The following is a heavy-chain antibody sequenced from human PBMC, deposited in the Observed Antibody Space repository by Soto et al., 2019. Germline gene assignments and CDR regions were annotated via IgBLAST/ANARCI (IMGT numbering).Heavy chain of an antibody. Sequence: GGSLRLSCTASGLRINSYAMVWARQAPGKGLEWVSGISGSGATTHYADSVKGRFTISRDNSRNTLYLQMNSLRAEDTAVYYCTKTMISTTGANWCDPWGQGTLVTVSS. CDR2: ISGSGATT. CDR3: TKTMISTTGANWCDP. CDR1: GLRINSYA. J-gene: IGHJ5*02. D-gene: IGHD3-22*01. V-gene: IGHV3-23*01.